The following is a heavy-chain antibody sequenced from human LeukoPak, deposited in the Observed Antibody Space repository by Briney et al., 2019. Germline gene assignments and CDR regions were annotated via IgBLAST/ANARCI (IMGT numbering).Heavy chain of an antibody. CDR3: VRVGNSLNYFDC. D-gene: IGHD3-16*01. Sequence: GGSLRLSCAASGFSFSSYEMNWVRQAPGKGLEWVSNIRSSGITTYYADSVKGRFTISRDNAKDSLYLQMNSLRAEDTAVYYCVRVGNSLNYFDCWGQGTLVTVSS. CDR1: GFSFSSYE. J-gene: IGHJ4*02. V-gene: IGHV3-48*03. CDR2: IRSSGITT.